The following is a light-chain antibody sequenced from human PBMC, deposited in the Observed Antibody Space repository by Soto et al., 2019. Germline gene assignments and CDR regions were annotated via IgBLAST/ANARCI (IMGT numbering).Light chain of an antibody. Sequence: HSVLTQPPSASGSPGQSVTISCTGTSSDVGASNYVSWYQQHPGKAPKLMISEVNKRPSGVPHRFSGSKSSNTASLTVSGHHAEEAADYYSTSTAGTTNMVFGGGTKLTVL. CDR3: TSTAGTTNMV. V-gene: IGLV2-8*01. CDR1: SSDVGASNY. CDR2: EVN. J-gene: IGLJ2*01.